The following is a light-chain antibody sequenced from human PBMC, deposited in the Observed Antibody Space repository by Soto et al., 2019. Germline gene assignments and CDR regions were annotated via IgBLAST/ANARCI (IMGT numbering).Light chain of an antibody. J-gene: IGKJ1*01. V-gene: IGKV3-20*01. CDR1: QSVSSSY. CDR3: QQYNSYPWT. CDR2: GAS. Sequence: IGLTQSPGTLSLSPWDRATLSFISSQSVSSSYLAWYQQKPGQAPRLLIYGASSRATGIPDRFSGSGSGTDFTLTISSLQPDDFATYYCQQYNSYPWTFGQGTKVDIK.